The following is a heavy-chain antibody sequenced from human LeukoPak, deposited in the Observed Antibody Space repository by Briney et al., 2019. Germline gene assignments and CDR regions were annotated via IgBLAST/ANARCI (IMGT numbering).Heavy chain of an antibody. Sequence: PGGSLRLSCAASGFTFSSYAMSWVRQAPGKGLEWVSAISISGENTYYADSVKGRFTTSRDTSRNTLYLQMHSLRAEDTAVYYCARPISTSSSRFSDYWGQGTLVTVSS. D-gene: IGHD6-6*01. CDR3: ARPISTSSSRFSDY. CDR1: GFTFSSYA. J-gene: IGHJ4*02. CDR2: ISISGENT. V-gene: IGHV3-23*01.